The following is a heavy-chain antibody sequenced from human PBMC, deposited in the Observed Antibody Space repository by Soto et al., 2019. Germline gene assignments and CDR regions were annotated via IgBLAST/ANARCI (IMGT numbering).Heavy chain of an antibody. V-gene: IGHV1-18*01. CDR3: ARDSKYYYGSGTYYFDY. CDR1: GYTFTSYG. J-gene: IGHJ4*02. Sequence: GASVKVSCKASGYTFTSYGISWVRQAPGQGLEWMGWISAYNGNTNYAQKLQGRVTMTTDTSTSTAYMELRSLRSDDTAVYYCARDSKYYYGSGTYYFDYWGQGTLVTVSS. D-gene: IGHD3-10*01. CDR2: ISAYNGNT.